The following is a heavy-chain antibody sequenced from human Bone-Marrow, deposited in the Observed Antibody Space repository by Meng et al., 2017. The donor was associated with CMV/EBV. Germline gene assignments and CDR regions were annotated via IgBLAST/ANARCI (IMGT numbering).Heavy chain of an antibody. J-gene: IGHJ6*02. V-gene: IGHV1-2*02. CDR3: ARDGGGSGTKYYYYYGMDV. CDR1: GYTFTSYD. CDR2: INPNSGGT. Sequence: ASVKVSCKASGYTFTSYDINWVRQATGQGLEWMGWINPNSGGTNYAQKFQGRVTMTRDTSISTAYMELSRLRSDDTAVYYCARDGGGSGTKYYYYYGMDVWGQGTTVTVSS. D-gene: IGHD3-10*01.